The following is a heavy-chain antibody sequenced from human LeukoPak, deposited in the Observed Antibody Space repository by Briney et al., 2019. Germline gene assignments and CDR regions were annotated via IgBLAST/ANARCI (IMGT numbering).Heavy chain of an antibody. CDR2: IKQDGSEK. D-gene: IGHD2-15*01. Sequence: GGSLRLSCAASGFTFSSYWMSWVRQAPGKGLEWVANIKQDGSEKYYVDSVKGRFTISRDNAKNSLYLQMNSLRAEDTAVYYCARDRIDQGSVAFDIWGQGTMVTVSS. J-gene: IGHJ3*02. CDR1: GFTFSSYW. CDR3: ARDRIDQGSVAFDI. V-gene: IGHV3-7*01.